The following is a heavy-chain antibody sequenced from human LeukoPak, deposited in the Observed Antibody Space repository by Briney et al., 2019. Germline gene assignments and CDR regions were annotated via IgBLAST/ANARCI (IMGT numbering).Heavy chain of an antibody. CDR2: INHNGNVN. Sequence: GGSLRLSCAASGFTFSSYWMNWARQAPGKGLEWVASINHNGNVNYFVDSVKGRFTISRDNAKNSLYLQMSNLRAEDTAVYFCARGGGLDFWGQGATVTVSS. D-gene: IGHD3-16*01. V-gene: IGHV3-7*03. J-gene: IGHJ6*02. CDR1: GFTFSSYW. CDR3: ARGGGLDF.